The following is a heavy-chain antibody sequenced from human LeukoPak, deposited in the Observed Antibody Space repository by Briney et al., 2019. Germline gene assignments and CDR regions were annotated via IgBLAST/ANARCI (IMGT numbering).Heavy chain of an antibody. CDR1: GGTFSSYA. Sequence: ASVKVSCKASGGTFSSYAISWVRQAPGQGLEWMGRIIPILGIANYAQKFQGRVTITADKSTSTAYMELSSLRSEDTAVYYCARDTMVRGVAIDYWGQGTLVTVSS. J-gene: IGHJ4*02. D-gene: IGHD3-10*01. CDR3: ARDTMVRGVAIDY. CDR2: IIPILGIA. V-gene: IGHV1-69*04.